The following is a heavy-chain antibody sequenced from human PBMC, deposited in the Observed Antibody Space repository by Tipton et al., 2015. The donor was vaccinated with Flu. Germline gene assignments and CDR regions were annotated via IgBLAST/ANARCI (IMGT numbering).Heavy chain of an antibody. J-gene: IGHJ5*02. D-gene: IGHD2-15*01. CDR3: ARDPGRMVVAATGWFDP. CDR1: GGSISSYY. Sequence: LRLSCTVSGGSISSYYWSWIRQPPGEGLEWIGYIYYSGSTNYNPSLKSRVTISVDTSKNQFSLKLSSVTAADTAVYYCARDPGRMVVAATGWFDPWGQGTLVTVSS. V-gene: IGHV4-59*01. CDR2: IYYSGST.